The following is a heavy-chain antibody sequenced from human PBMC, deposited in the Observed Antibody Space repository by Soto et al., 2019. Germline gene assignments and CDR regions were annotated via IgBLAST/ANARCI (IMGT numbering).Heavy chain of an antibody. CDR3: ARHRLSTVTTTNWFDP. CDR2: IYYSGST. V-gene: IGHV4-39*01. Sequence: SETLSLTCAVSGDSISSSSYYWGWIRQPPGKGLEWIGSIYYSGSTYYNPSLKSRVTISVDMSKNHFPLKLRSVTAADTAVYYCARHRLSTVTTTNWFDPWGQGTLVTVSS. D-gene: IGHD4-17*01. J-gene: IGHJ5*02. CDR1: GDSISSSSYY.